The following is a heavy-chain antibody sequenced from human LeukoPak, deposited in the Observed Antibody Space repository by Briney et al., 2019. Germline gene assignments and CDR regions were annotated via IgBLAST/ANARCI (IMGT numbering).Heavy chain of an antibody. Sequence: GGSLRLSCAVSGFTVTSNYMSWVRQAPGKGLEWVSVLYSGGKTYYANSAKGRFTISRDSSTNTLHLQMESLRAEDTAVYYCAREMGAATTYFDYWGQGTPVIVSS. V-gene: IGHV3-53*01. J-gene: IGHJ4*02. CDR2: LYSGGKT. CDR3: AREMGAATTYFDY. D-gene: IGHD1-1*01. CDR1: GFTVTSNY.